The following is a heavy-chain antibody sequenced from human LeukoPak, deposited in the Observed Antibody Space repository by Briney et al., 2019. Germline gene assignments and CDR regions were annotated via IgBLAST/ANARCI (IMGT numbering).Heavy chain of an antibody. J-gene: IGHJ4*02. CDR3: ARGGYCSSTSCYTFAYRLMDY. CDR2: INHSGST. Sequence: SETLSLTCAVYGGSFSGYYWSWIRQPPGKGLEWIGEINHSGSTNHNPSLKSRVTISVDTSKNQFSLKLSSVTAADTAVYYCARGGYCSSTSCYTFAYRLMDYWGQGTLVTVSS. CDR1: GGSFSGYY. D-gene: IGHD2-2*02. V-gene: IGHV4-34*01.